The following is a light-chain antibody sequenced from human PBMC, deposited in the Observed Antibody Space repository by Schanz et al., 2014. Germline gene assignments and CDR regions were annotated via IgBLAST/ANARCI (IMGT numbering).Light chain of an antibody. J-gene: IGLJ2*01. CDR1: SSDVGGYNY. CDR3: SSYAGNNKLL. Sequence: QSALTQPASVSGSPGQSITISCTGTSSDVGGYNYVSWYQQHPGKAPKLMIYDVSNRPSGVSNRFSGSKSGNTASLTVSGLQAEDEGDYYCSSYAGNNKLLFGGGTKLTVL. V-gene: IGLV2-14*01. CDR2: DVS.